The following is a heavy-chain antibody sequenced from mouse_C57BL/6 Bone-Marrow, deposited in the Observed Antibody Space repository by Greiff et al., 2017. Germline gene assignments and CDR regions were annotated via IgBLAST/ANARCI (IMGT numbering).Heavy chain of an antibody. Sequence: VQLQQSGAELVKPGASVKLSCKASGYTFTSYWMHWVKQRPGQGLEWIGMIHPNSGSTNYNEKFKSKATLTVDKSSSTAYMRLSSLTSEDSAVYCCARGGYYYGSSWFAYWGQGTLVTVSA. CDR3: ARGGYYYGSSWFAY. V-gene: IGHV1-64*01. CDR2: IHPNSGST. J-gene: IGHJ3*01. CDR1: GYTFTSYW. D-gene: IGHD1-1*01.